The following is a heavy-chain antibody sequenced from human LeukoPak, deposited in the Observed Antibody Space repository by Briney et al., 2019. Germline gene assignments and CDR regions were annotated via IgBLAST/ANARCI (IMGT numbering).Heavy chain of an antibody. D-gene: IGHD2-21*01. J-gene: IGHJ4*02. V-gene: IGHV4-59*01. Sequence: SETLSLTCIVSGGSISTSYWSWIRQPPGKELEWIGYIHYSGSTNYNPSLKSRVTISVDTSKNQLSLNLSSVTAADTAVYYCARATAYYCIDYWGQGTLVTVSS. CDR2: IHYSGST. CDR1: GGSISTSY. CDR3: ARATAYYCIDY.